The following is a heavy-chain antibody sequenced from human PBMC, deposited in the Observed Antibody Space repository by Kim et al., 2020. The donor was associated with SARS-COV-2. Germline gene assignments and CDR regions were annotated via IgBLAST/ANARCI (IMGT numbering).Heavy chain of an antibody. Sequence: SETLSLTCTVSGGSISSSSYYWGWIRQPPGKGLEWIGSIYYSGSTYYNPSLKSRVTISVDTSKNQFSLKLSSVTAADTAVYYCARPGGSSWYLLNWYFDLWGRGTLVTVSS. CDR1: GGSISSSSYY. V-gene: IGHV4-39*01. J-gene: IGHJ2*01. CDR2: IYYSGST. CDR3: ARPGGSSWYLLNWYFDL. D-gene: IGHD6-13*01.